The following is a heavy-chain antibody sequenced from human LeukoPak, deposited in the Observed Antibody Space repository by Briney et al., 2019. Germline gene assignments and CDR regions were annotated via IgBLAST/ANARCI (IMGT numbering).Heavy chain of an antibody. CDR1: GGSFSTYY. CDR3: ARFIDGYNYGDY. V-gene: IGHV4-59*01. J-gene: IGHJ4*02. Sequence: SETLSLTCAVYGGSFSTYYWSWIRQPPGKGLEWIGYIYYSGSTNYNPSLKSRVTISVDTSKNQFSLKLSSETAADTAVYYCARFIDGYNYGDYWGQGTLVTVSS. CDR2: IYYSGST. D-gene: IGHD5-24*01.